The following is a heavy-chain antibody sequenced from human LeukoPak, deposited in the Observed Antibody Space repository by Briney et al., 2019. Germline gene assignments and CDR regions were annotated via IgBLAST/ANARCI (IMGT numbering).Heavy chain of an antibody. V-gene: IGHV4-4*09. CDR3: ARVRAGGGAICAARMYFDL. J-gene: IGHJ2*01. D-gene: IGHD2-21*01. Sequence: SETLSLTCTVSGGSISSYYWSWIRQPPGKGLEWIGYIYTSGSTNYNPSLKSRVTISVDTSKNKFSLRLSSVTAADTAVYYWARVRAGGGAICAARMYFDLWGRGTLVTVSS. CDR1: GGSISSYY. CDR2: IYTSGST.